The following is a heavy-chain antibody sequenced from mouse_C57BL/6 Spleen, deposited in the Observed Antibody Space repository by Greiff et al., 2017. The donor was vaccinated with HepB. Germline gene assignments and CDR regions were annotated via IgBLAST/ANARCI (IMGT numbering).Heavy chain of an antibody. V-gene: IGHV1-4*01. J-gene: IGHJ4*01. CDR3: ARFAPNWDAAMDY. D-gene: IGHD4-1*01. CDR2: INPSSGYT. Sequence: QVQLQQSGAELARPGASVMMSCKASGYTFTSYTMHWVKQRPGQGLEWIGYINPSSGYTKYNQKFKDKATLTADKSSSTAYMQLSSLTSEDSAVYYCARFAPNWDAAMDYWGQGTSVTVSS. CDR1: GYTFTSYT.